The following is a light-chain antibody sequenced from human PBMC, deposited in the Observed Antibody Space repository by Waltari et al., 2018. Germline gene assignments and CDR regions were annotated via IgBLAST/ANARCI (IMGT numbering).Light chain of an antibody. Sequence: EIVMTQSPPTLSVSPGERATISSRANQSVSSTLAWDQQKPGQAPRLLIYGASTRATGIPARFSGSGSGTEFTLTISSLQSEDFAVYYCQQYNNWPPRYTFGQGTKLEIK. V-gene: IGKV3-15*01. CDR2: GAS. CDR3: QQYNNWPPRYT. CDR1: QSVSST. J-gene: IGKJ2*01.